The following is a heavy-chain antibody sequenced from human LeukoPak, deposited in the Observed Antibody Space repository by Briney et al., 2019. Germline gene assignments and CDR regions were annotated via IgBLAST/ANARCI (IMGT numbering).Heavy chain of an antibody. CDR3: SSKWELLY. J-gene: IGHJ4*02. Sequence: PGGSLRLSCTTSGFTFGDYAMSWVRQAPGKGLEWVGFIRSKAYGGTTEYAASVKGRFTISRDDSKSIAYLQMNSLKTEDTAVYYCSSKWELLYWGQGTLVTVSS. CDR1: GFTFGDYA. D-gene: IGHD1-26*01. V-gene: IGHV3-49*04. CDR2: IRSKAYGGTT.